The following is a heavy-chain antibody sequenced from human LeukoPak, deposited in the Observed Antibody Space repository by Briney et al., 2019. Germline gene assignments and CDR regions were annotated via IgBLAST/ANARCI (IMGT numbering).Heavy chain of an antibody. CDR3: ARYTSPGIAAAGTVDY. J-gene: IGHJ4*02. V-gene: IGHV1-2*06. CDR1: GYTLTGYY. Sequence: ASVKVSCKVSGYTLTGYYMHWVRQAPGQGLEWMGRINPNSGGTNYAQKFQGRVTMTRDTSISAAYMELSRLRSDDTAVYYCARYTSPGIAAAGTVDYWGQGTLVTVSS. CDR2: INPNSGGT. D-gene: IGHD6-13*01.